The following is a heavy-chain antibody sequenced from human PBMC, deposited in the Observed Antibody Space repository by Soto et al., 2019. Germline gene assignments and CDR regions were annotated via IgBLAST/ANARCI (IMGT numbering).Heavy chain of an antibody. CDR1: GGTFSSYA. D-gene: IGHD3-22*01. J-gene: IGHJ4*02. Sequence: ASVKVSCKASGGTFSSYAISWVRQAPGQGLEWMGGIIPIFGTANYAQKFQGRVTITADESTSTAYMELSSLRSEDTAVYYCARHDYDSSGYTRRFDYWGQGTLVTVSS. CDR3: ARHDYDSSGYTRRFDY. CDR2: IIPIFGTA. V-gene: IGHV1-69*13.